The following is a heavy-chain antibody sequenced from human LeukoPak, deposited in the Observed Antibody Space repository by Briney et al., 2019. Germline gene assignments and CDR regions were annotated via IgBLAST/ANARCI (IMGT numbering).Heavy chain of an antibody. V-gene: IGHV3-15*01. CDR3: SPDQRWESFSGF. CDR2: IKSKTDGGTT. D-gene: IGHD3-22*01. Sequence: PGGSLRLSCVGSGFSFSDTWMSWVRQSPGKGLEWVGRIKSKTDGGTTDYAAPVKGRFTISRDDSKNTPYLQMDSLKTEDTAVYYWSPDQRWESFSGFWGQGTLVTVSS. CDR1: GFSFSDTW. J-gene: IGHJ4*02.